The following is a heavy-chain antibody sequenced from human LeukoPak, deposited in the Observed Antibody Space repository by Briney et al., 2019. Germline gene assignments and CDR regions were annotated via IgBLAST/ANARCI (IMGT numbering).Heavy chain of an antibody. D-gene: IGHD7-27*01. CDR1: GFTFSSYS. V-gene: IGHV3-21*01. CDR3: ARGGTNWGELDY. CDR2: ISSSSSYI. J-gene: IGHJ4*02. Sequence: GGSLRLSCAASGFTFSSYSMNWVRQAPGKGLEWVSSISSSSSYIYYADSVKGRFTISRDNAKNSLYLQMNSLRAEDTAIYYCARGGTNWGELDYWGQGTLVTVSS.